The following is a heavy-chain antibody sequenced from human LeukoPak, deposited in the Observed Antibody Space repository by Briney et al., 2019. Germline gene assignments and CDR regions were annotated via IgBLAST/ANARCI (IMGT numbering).Heavy chain of an antibody. CDR2: IKQDGSEK. J-gene: IGHJ4*02. CDR3: ARDPDMVRGVNFDY. D-gene: IGHD3-10*01. Sequence: GGSLRLSCAASGFTFSIHWMNWVRQAPGKGLEWVANIKQDGSEKYYVDSVKGRFTIPRDNAKNSLYLQMDSLRAEDTAVYYCARDPDMVRGVNFDYWGQGTLVTVSS. CDR1: GFTFSIHW. V-gene: IGHV3-7*03.